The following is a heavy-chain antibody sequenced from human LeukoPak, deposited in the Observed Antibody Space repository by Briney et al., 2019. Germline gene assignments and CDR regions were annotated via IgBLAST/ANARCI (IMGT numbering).Heavy chain of an antibody. CDR2: VHTSGKT. Sequence: PSETLPLTCTVSGDSISSNSYYWNWIRQPAGKGLEWIGRVHTSGKTKYNPSLKSRVTVSIDMAQKKFSLKMTALTAADTAVYYCARGSGTSLYYWGQGTMVTVSS. D-gene: IGHD1-1*01. CDR1: GDSISSNSYY. V-gene: IGHV4-61*02. CDR3: ARGSGTSLYY. J-gene: IGHJ4*02.